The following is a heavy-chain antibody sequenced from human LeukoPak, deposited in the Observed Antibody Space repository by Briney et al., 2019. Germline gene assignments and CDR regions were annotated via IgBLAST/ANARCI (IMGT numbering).Heavy chain of an antibody. CDR1: GFTFSSYA. D-gene: IGHD4-17*01. Sequence: GGSLRLSCAASGFTFSSYAMHWVRQAPGKGLEWVSVIYSGGSTYYADSVKGRFTISRDNSKNTLYLQVNSLRAEDTAVYYCAREGGYGDYDYWGQGTLVTVSS. CDR3: AREGGYGDYDY. CDR2: IYSGGST. J-gene: IGHJ4*02. V-gene: IGHV3-53*01.